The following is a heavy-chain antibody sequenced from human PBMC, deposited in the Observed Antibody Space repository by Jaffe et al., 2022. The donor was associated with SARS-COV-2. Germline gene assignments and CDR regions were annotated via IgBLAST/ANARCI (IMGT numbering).Heavy chain of an antibody. J-gene: IGHJ4*02. CDR2: IYSGGNT. CDR1: GFTVSSSS. D-gene: IGHD3-10*01. CDR3: ARVMGGAVFDY. Sequence: EVQLVESGGGLIQPGGSLRLSCAASGFTVSSSSMSWVRQAPGKGLEWVSLIYSGGNTYYADSVKGRFTLSRDNSKNTLYLQMNSLRADDTAVYHCARVMGGAVFDYWGQGTLVTVSS. V-gene: IGHV3-53*01.